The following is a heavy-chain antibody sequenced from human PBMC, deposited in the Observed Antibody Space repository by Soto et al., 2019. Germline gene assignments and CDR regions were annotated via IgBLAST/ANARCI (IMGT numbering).Heavy chain of an antibody. CDR2: IYHSGTT. CDR3: ARDGTYSTFDY. V-gene: IGHV4-4*02. Sequence: QVQLQESGPGLVKPSGTLSLTCVVSSGSISSSNWWRWVRQPPGKGLEWIGEIYHSGTTNYNPSLKSRVTISVDKSKNQFSLNLTSVTAADTAVYYCARDGTYSTFDYWSQGTLVTVSS. CDR1: SGSISSSNW. D-gene: IGHD2-21*01. J-gene: IGHJ4*02.